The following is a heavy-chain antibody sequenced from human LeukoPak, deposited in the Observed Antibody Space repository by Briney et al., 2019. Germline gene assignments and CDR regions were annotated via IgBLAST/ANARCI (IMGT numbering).Heavy chain of an antibody. D-gene: IGHD3-3*01. J-gene: IGHJ5*02. CDR3: ARAPSYDFSSRYSDPNTPNWFDP. CDR2: MNPNSGNT. CDR1: GYAFTSYD. Sequence: ASVKVSCKASGYAFTSYDINWVRQATGQGLEWMGWMNPNSGNTGYAQKFQGRVTMTRNTSISTAYMELSSLRSEDTAVYYCARAPSYDFSSRYSDPNTPNWFDPWGQGTLVTVSS. V-gene: IGHV1-8*01.